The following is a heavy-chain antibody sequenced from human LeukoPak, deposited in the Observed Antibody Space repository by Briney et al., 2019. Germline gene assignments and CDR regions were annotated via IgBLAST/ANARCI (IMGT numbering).Heavy chain of an antibody. CDR1: GFKYATYW. V-gene: IGHV3-7*01. CDR3: ARDTPLRAVVPEARAHYYYYYGMDV. CDR2: IKQDGSEE. Sequence: PGGSLRLSCAASGFKYATYWMNWVRQAPGKGLEWVANIKQDGSEEGYVASVKGRFTISRDNARNSLYLQMNGLRAEDTAVYYCARDTPLRAVVPEARAHYYYYYGMDVWGQGTTVTVSS. J-gene: IGHJ6*02. D-gene: IGHD2-2*01.